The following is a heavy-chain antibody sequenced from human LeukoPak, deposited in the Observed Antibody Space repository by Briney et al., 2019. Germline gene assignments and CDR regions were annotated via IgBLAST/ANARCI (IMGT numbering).Heavy chain of an antibody. CDR2: ISSNGGST. V-gene: IGHV3-64D*06. CDR3: VKGYCSSISCSLIDY. D-gene: IGHD2-2*01. J-gene: IGHJ4*02. CDR1: GFTLSRYG. Sequence: GGSLKLSCSASGFTLSRYGMHWVRQAPGKGLEYVSGISSNGGSTNYADSVKGRFTISRDNSKNTLHLQMSSLRAEDTAVYYCVKGYCSSISCSLIDYGGQGTLVTVSS.